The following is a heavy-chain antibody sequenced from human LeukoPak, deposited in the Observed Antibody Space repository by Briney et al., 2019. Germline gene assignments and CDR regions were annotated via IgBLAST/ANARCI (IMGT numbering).Heavy chain of an antibody. J-gene: IGHJ4*02. D-gene: IGHD5-12*01. Sequence: SENLSLTCTVSGGSISSYYWSWIRQPPGKGLEWIAYIYYSGNTNYNPSLKSRVTISVDTSKNQFSLKLNSVTAADTAVYFCARGSSGYDLPDYWGQGTLVTVSS. V-gene: IGHV4-59*01. CDR2: IYYSGNT. CDR1: GGSISSYY. CDR3: ARGSSGYDLPDY.